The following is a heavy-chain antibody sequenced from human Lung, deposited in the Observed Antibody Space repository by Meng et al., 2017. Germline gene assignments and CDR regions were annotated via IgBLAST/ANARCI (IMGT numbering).Heavy chain of an antibody. CDR2: INTDTGKP. J-gene: IGHJ5*02. V-gene: IGHV7-4-1*02. CDR3: ARDRGSSGWSNWFDP. D-gene: IGHD6-13*01. CDR1: GYTFSRYS. Sequence: QVQLVQAGYELKKPGASVKVSCEASGYTFSRYSMHWVRQAPGEGLEWMGWINTDTGKPTYAQGVTGRFVFSLDTSVRTAYLQISSLKAEDTAVYYCARDRGSSGWSNWFDPWGQGTLVTVSS.